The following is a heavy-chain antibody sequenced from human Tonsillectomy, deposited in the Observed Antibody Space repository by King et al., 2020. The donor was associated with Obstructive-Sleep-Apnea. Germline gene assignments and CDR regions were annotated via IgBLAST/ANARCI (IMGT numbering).Heavy chain of an antibody. CDR2: IDPSDSYT. D-gene: IGHD3-10*01. Sequence: QLVQSGAEVKKPGESLRISCKGSGYSFTSYWISWVRQMPGKGLEWMGRIDPSDSYTNYSPSFQGHVIISADKSISTAYLQWSSLKASDTAMYYCASTYLFGSGTYWEGNWFDPWGQGTLVTVSS. V-gene: IGHV5-10-1*03. CDR3: ASTYLFGSGTYWEGNWFDP. CDR1: GYSFTSYW. J-gene: IGHJ5*02.